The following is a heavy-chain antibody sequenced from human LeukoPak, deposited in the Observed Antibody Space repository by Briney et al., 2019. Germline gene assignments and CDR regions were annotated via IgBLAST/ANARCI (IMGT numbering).Heavy chain of an antibody. V-gene: IGHV3-30-3*01. CDR1: GFTFSSYA. CDR3: ARAPWVLEWLAIVSYYFDY. J-gene: IGHJ4*02. D-gene: IGHD3-3*01. CDR2: ISYDGSNK. Sequence: GGSLRLSCAASGFTFSSYAMHWVRQAPGKGLEWVAVISYDGSNKYYADSVKGRFTISRDNSKNTLYLQMNSLRAEDTAVYYCARAPWVLEWLAIVSYYFDYWGQGTLVTGSS.